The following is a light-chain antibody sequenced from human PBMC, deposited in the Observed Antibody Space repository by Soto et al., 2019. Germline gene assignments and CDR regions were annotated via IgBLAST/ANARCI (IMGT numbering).Light chain of an antibody. CDR3: SSWDDSLNAVV. V-gene: IGLV1-44*01. Sequence: QSVLTQPPSASGTPGQRVTISCSGSSSNIGINTVNWYQQLPGTAPKLLIYSFYQRPSGVPDRFSGSKSGTSASLAISGLQSEDEADYHRSSWDDSLNAVVFGGGTKLTVL. CDR2: SFY. J-gene: IGLJ2*01. CDR1: SSNIGINT.